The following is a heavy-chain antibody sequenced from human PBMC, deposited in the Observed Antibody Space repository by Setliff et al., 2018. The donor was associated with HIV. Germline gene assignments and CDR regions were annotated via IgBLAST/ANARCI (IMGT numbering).Heavy chain of an antibody. D-gene: IGHD5-18*01. CDR3: AKVPGIRSFDY. CDR2: VSGSGAAT. CDR1: GFTFSSYA. Sequence: PGGSLRLSCTVSGFTFSSYAMTWVRQAPGKGLEWVSTVSGSGAATYYADSVKGRFTISRDNSKNTLYLQMNSLRAEDTAVYYCAKVPGIRSFDYWGQGTLVTVSS. J-gene: IGHJ4*02. V-gene: IGHV3-23*01.